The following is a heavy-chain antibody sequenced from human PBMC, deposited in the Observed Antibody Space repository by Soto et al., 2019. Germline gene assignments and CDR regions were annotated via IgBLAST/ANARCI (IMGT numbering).Heavy chain of an antibody. CDR3: ARDLTTVLVPLYYFDY. V-gene: IGHV1-46*01. CDR1: GYTFTSYY. CDR2: INPSGGST. D-gene: IGHD1-1*01. Sequence: ASVKVSCKASGYTFTSYYMHWVRQAPGQGLEWMGIINPSGGSTSYAQKFQGRVTMTRDTSTSTVYMELSSLRSEDTAVYYCARDLTTVLVPLYYFDYWGQGTLVTVSS. J-gene: IGHJ4*02.